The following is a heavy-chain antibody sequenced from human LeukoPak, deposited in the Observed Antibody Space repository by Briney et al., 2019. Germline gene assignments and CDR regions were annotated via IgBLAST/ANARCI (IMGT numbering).Heavy chain of an antibody. CDR1: GYAFTAYY. CDR2: INPNSGGT. Sequence: ASVKVSCKASGYAFTAYYMHWVRQAPGQGLEWMGWINPNSGGTNYAQKFQGWATMTRDTSISTAYMELSRLRSDNTAVYYCARETSGSYYPSWFDPWGQGTLVTVSS. D-gene: IGHD1-26*01. J-gene: IGHJ5*02. CDR3: ARETSGSYYPSWFDP. V-gene: IGHV1-2*04.